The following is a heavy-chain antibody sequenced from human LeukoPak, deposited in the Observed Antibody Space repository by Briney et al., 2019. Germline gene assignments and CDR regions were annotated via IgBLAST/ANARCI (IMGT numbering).Heavy chain of an antibody. CDR3: AKGKPNRDYDSVGVTIEDFDY. J-gene: IGHJ4*02. D-gene: IGHD3-3*01. CDR1: GFAFSSYG. Sequence: PGGSLRLSCAASGFAFSSYGMHWVRQAPGKGLEWVAVISYDGSNKYYADSVKGRFIISRDNSKNTLYLQMDSLRTEDTAMYYCAKGKPNRDYDSVGVTIEDFDYWGRGILVSVSS. CDR2: ISYDGSNK. V-gene: IGHV3-30*18.